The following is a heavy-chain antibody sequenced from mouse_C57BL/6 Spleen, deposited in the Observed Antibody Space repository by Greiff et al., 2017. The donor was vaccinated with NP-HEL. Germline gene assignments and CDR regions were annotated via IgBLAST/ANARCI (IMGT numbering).Heavy chain of an antibody. D-gene: IGHD1-1*01. CDR2: INPSTGGT. J-gene: IGHJ1*03. CDR1: GYLFTGYY. Sequence: VQLQQSGPELVKPGASVKISCKASGYLFTGYYMNWVKQSPEKSLEWIGEINPSTGGTTYNQKFKAKATLTVDKSSSTAYMQLKSLTSEDSAVYYCARREFSTTVVGYFDVWGTGTTVTVSS. CDR3: ARREFSTTVVGYFDV. V-gene: IGHV1-42*01.